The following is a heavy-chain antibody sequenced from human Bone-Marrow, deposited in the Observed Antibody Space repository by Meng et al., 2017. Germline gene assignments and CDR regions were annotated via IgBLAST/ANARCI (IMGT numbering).Heavy chain of an antibody. D-gene: IGHD3-22*01. V-gene: IGHV7-4-1*02. Sequence: ASVKVSCKASGYTFTSYAMNWVRQAPGQGLEWMGWINTNTGNPTYAQGFTGRFVFSWDTAVSTAYLQISSLKAEDTAVYYCARVVYDSSGYYQYWYFDPWGRGTLVTVSS. CDR3: ARVVYDSSGYYQYWYFDP. J-gene: IGHJ2*01. CDR2: INTNTGNP. CDR1: GYTFTSYA.